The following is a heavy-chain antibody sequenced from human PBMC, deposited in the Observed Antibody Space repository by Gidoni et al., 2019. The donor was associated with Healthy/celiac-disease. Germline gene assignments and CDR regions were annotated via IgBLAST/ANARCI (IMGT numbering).Heavy chain of an antibody. D-gene: IGHD6-13*01. Sequence: EVQLLESGGGLVQPGGSLRLSCSASGFTFSSYAMGWDRQAPGKGLEWVSAISGSGGSRYYADSVKGRFTISRDNSKNTLYLQMNSLRAEDTAVYYCAKLMKAAAGTTPDYWGQGTLVTVSS. CDR3: AKLMKAAAGTTPDY. V-gene: IGHV3-23*01. CDR1: GFTFSSYA. J-gene: IGHJ4*02. CDR2: ISGSGGSR.